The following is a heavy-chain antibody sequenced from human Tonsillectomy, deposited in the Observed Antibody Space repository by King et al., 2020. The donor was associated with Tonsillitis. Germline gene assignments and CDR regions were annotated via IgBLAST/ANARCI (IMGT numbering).Heavy chain of an antibody. CDR2: ISYDGSNK. CDR1: GFTFSSYA. D-gene: IGHD5-18*01. J-gene: IGHJ4*02. CDR3: ARDKVDTSMGIDF. V-gene: IGHV3-30*01. Sequence: VQLVESGGGVVQPGRSLRLSCAASGFTFSSYAMHWVRQAPGKGLEWVAVISYDGSNKNYADSGKGRFTISRDNSKNTLYLQMNSLRAEDTAVYYCARDKVDTSMGIDFWGQGTLVTVSS.